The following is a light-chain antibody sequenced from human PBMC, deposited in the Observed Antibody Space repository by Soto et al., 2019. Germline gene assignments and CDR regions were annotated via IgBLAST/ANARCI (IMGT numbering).Light chain of an antibody. V-gene: IGKV1-5*01. J-gene: IGKJ1*01. CDR1: QSISVS. CDR3: QQYDKYST. CDR2: DAS. Sequence: MTQSPSTLSASVGDTVTITCRASQSISVSLAWYQQKPGKAPNLLIYDASTLQGGVPSRFSGSGSGTEFTLTVTSLQPEDFATYFCQQYDKYSTFGHGTKVDIK.